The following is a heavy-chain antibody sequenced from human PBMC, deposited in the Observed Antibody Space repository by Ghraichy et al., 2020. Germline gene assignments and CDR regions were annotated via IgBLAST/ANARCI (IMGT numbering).Heavy chain of an antibody. CDR2: IYTSGST. V-gene: IGHV4-4*07. D-gene: IGHD3-9*01. CDR3: ARGKPGNYDILTGYYRGNWFDP. Sequence: ESLNISCTVSGGSISSYYWSWIRQPAGKGLEWIGRIYTSGSTNYNPSLKSRVTMSVDTSKNQFSLKLSSVTAADTAVYYCARGKPGNYDILTGYYRGNWFDPWGQGTLVTVSS. CDR1: GGSISSYY. J-gene: IGHJ5*02.